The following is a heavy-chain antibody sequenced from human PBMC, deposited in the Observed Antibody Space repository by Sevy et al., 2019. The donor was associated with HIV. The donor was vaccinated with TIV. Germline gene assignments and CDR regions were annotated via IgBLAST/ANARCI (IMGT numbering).Heavy chain of an antibody. Sequence: WGSLRLSCAASGFTFTNYWMHWVRQAPGKGLVWVSRVDNVGSGTNYADSVKGRFTISRDNAKNTVYLQMNSLRAEDTAVYYCTRDMYGIDYWGQGTLVTVSS. CDR1: GFTFTNYW. CDR2: VDNVGSGT. V-gene: IGHV3-74*01. CDR3: TRDMYGIDY. J-gene: IGHJ4*02. D-gene: IGHD2-8*01.